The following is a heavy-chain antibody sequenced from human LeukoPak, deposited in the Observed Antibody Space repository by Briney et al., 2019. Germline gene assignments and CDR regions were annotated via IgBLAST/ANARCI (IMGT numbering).Heavy chain of an antibody. CDR3: AKGNGNYYYYMDV. V-gene: IGHV3-33*06. Sequence: GGSLRLSCAASGFSFNRYGMHWVRQAPGKGPEWVAVIWYDGSNKYYADSVKGRFTIYRANSKNTLYLQMNSLRAEDTAVYYCAKGNGNYYYYMDVWGKGTTVTVSS. CDR1: GFSFNRYG. J-gene: IGHJ6*03. D-gene: IGHD1-1*01. CDR2: IWYDGSNK.